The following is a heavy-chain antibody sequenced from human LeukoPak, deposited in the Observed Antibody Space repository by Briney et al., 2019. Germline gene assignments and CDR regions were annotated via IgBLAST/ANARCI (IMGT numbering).Heavy chain of an antibody. CDR1: GLTVSSNY. CDR2: LQSAGGT. CDR3: AREGYDSSGYPRLLDY. D-gene: IGHD3-22*01. J-gene: IGHJ4*02. Sequence: GGSLRLSCAASGLTVSSNYMTWVRQAPGKGLEWVSTLQSAGGTYYADSVKGRFTISRHISKNTAYLQMNNLRAEDTAVYYCAREGYDSSGYPRLLDYWGQGTLVTVSS. V-gene: IGHV3-53*04.